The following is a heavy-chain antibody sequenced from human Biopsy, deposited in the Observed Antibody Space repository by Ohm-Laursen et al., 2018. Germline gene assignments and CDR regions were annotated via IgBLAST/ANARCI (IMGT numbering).Heavy chain of an antibody. D-gene: IGHD2-2*02. CDR2: IIPPLGIT. V-gene: IGHV1-69*04. Sequence: PSVKVSCKASGGIFSSYAMSWVRQAPGQGLEWMGRIIPPLGITNYAQKFQGRVTISADKSTSTAYMELSSLRSEDTAVYYCAREYPEGDVWGQGTTVTVSS. CDR3: AREYPEGDV. CDR1: GGIFSSYA. J-gene: IGHJ6*02.